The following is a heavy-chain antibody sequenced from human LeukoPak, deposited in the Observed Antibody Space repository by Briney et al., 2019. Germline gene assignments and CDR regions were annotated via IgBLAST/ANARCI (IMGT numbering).Heavy chain of an antibody. CDR2: INAGNGNA. CDR3: ARVGMEYQLAEMDV. CDR1: GYTFTSYA. V-gene: IGHV1-3*01. J-gene: IGHJ6*02. D-gene: IGHD2-2*01. Sequence: ASVKVSCKASGYTFTSYAMHWVRQAPGQRLEWMGWINAGNGNAKYSQKFQGRVTITRDTSASTAYMELSSLRSEDTAVYYCARVGMEYQLAEMDVWGQGTTVTVSS.